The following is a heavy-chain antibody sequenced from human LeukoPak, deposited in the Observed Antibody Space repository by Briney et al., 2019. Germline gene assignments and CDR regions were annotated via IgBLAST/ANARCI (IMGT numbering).Heavy chain of an antibody. V-gene: IGHV4-59*01. Sequence: PSETLSLICAVSGGSISTYYWSWIRQPPGKGLEWIGYIYYSGSANYNPSLKSPFTISVDTSKNQFSLKLTSVTAADTAVYYCARGRGLHYYDSSGFHSGAFDIWGQGTMVTVSS. D-gene: IGHD3-22*01. CDR1: GGSISTYY. CDR2: IYYSGSA. CDR3: ARGRGLHYYDSSGFHSGAFDI. J-gene: IGHJ3*02.